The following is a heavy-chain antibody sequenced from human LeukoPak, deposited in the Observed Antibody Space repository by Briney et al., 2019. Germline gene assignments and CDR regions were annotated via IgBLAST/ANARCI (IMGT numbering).Heavy chain of an antibody. D-gene: IGHD3-10*01. Sequence: PGGSLRLSCAASGFTFSDHYMHWVRQAPGKGLVWVSRINSDGSSTNYADSVKGRFTISRDNAKNTLYLQTNSLRAEDTAVYYCARDLSEYGWFGELYYWGQGTLVTVSS. CDR1: GFTFSDHY. V-gene: IGHV3-74*01. CDR3: ARDLSEYGWFGELYY. CDR2: INSDGSST. J-gene: IGHJ4*02.